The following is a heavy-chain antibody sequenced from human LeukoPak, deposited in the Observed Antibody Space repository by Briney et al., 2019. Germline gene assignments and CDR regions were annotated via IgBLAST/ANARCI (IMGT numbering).Heavy chain of an antibody. D-gene: IGHD3-10*02. J-gene: IGHJ6*04. Sequence: HPGGSLRLSCAASGFTFSSYWMHWVRQAPGKGLVWVSRINSDGSSTTYADSVKGRFTIPRDNAKNSLYLQMNSLRAEDTAVYYCAELGITMIGGVWGKGTTVTISS. CDR2: INSDGSST. CDR3: AELGITMIGGV. CDR1: GFTFSSYW. V-gene: IGHV3-74*01.